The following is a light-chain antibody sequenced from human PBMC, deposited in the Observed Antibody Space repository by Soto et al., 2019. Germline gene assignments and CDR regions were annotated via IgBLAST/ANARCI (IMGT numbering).Light chain of an antibody. Sequence: EIVLTQSPATLSLSPGGRATLSCRASQSVSNYLAWYQQKPGQAPRLLIYTASNRATGIPARFSGSGSVTDFTLTISSLEPEDFAVYYCQQRSTWPPWTFGQGTKVDIK. V-gene: IGKV3-11*01. CDR2: TAS. CDR3: QQRSTWPPWT. J-gene: IGKJ1*01. CDR1: QSVSNY.